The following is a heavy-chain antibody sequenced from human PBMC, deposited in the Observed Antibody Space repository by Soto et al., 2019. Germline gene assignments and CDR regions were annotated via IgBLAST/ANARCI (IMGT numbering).Heavy chain of an antibody. CDR3: AKPGTLYDFWIVYYADYSYYCMDV. CDR2: ISGSGGST. Sequence: GGSLRLSCAASGFTFSSYAMSWVRQAPGKGLEWVSAISGSGGSTYYADSVKGRFTISRDNSKNTLYLQMNSLRAEDTAVYYCAKPGTLYDFWIVYYADYSYYCMDVWCPG. J-gene: IGHJ6*02. D-gene: IGHD3-3*01. CDR1: GFTFSSYA. V-gene: IGHV3-23*01.